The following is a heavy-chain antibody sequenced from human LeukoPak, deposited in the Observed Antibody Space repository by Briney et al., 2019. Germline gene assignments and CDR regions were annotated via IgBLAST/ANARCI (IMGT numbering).Heavy chain of an antibody. CDR3: AKGKNTGSYLSHVDY. D-gene: IGHD3-10*01. CDR1: GFTFHYYT. Sequence: PGGSLILSCAASGFTFHYYTRHWGRQARGRGLEMVSLITWDGGSTYYADSVKGRFTIYRDNSKNSLYLQMDSLRTEDTALYYCAKGKNTGSYLSHVDYWGQGTLVTVSS. CDR2: ITWDGGST. J-gene: IGHJ4*02. V-gene: IGHV3-43*01.